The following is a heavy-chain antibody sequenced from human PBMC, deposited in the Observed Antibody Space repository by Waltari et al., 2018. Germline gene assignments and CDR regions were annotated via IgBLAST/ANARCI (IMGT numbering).Heavy chain of an antibody. CDR1: GGSISSSSYY. J-gene: IGHJ5*02. CDR3: ARGDGSGSYYRT. Sequence: QLQLQESGPGLVKPSETLSLTCTVSGGSISSSSYYWGWTRQPPGNGLEWIGSIYYSGSTYYNPSLKSRVTISVDTSKNQFSLKLSSVTAADTAVYYCARGDGSGSYYRTWGQGTLVTVSS. CDR2: IYYSGST. D-gene: IGHD3-10*01. V-gene: IGHV4-39*07.